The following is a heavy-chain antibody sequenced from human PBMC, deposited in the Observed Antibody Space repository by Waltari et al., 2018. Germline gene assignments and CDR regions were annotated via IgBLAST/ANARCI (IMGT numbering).Heavy chain of an antibody. J-gene: IGHJ4*02. Sequence: QLQLQESGPGLVKPSETLSLTCTVSGGSISSSSYYWGWIRQPPGKGLEWIGSIYYSGSTYSNPSLKSRVTISVDTSKNQFSLKLSSVTAADTAVYYCARAFSGSSYYFDYWGQGTLVTVSS. CDR3: ARAFSGSSYYFDY. D-gene: IGHD1-26*01. CDR2: IYYSGST. V-gene: IGHV4-39*07. CDR1: GGSISSSSYY.